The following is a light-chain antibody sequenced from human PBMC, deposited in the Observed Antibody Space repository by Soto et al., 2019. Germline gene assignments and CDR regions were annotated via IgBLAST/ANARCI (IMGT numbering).Light chain of an antibody. CDR2: GVS. Sequence: EIVLTQSPGTLSLSPGKRGTLSCRASQSVSSNNLAWYQQKPGQAPRLLIFGVSNRTAGIPDRFSGSGSGTDFTLTISRLEPEDFAVYYCQQYGSSPTFGQGTKVDIK. V-gene: IGKV3-20*01. CDR1: QSVSSNN. CDR3: QQYGSSPT. J-gene: IGKJ1*01.